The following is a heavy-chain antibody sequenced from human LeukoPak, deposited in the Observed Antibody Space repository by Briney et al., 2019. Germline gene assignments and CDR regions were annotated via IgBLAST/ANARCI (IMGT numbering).Heavy chain of an antibody. J-gene: IGHJ4*02. D-gene: IGHD3-22*01. CDR3: ARHGDSSGYYIFDY. Sequence: PSETLSLTCAVYGGSFSGYYWSWIRQPPGKGLEWIGEINHSGSTNYNPSLKSRVTISVDTSKNQFSLKLSSVTAADTAVYYCARHGDSSGYYIFDYWGQGTLVTVSS. CDR1: GGSFSGYY. V-gene: IGHV4-34*01. CDR2: INHSGST.